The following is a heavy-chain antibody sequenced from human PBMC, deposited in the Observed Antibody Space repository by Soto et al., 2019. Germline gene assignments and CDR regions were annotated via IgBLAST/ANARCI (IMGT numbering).Heavy chain of an antibody. J-gene: IGHJ5*02. V-gene: IGHV2-5*02. CDR1: GFSLSTRGVG. Sequence: QITLKASGPTLVKPTQTLTLTCTFSGFSLSTRGVGVGCIRQPPVKTLQWLALTYWDDDKRYSPSLKSRLTITKDTSKNQVVLTMTHMDPVDTATYYCAYQRIMITFGGVMGFDPLGQGTLVTVSS. CDR3: AYQRIMITFGGVMGFDP. D-gene: IGHD3-16*01. CDR2: TYWDDDK.